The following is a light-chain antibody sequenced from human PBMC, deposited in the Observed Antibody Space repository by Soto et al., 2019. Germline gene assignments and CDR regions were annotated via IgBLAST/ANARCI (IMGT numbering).Light chain of an antibody. V-gene: IGKV3-11*01. CDR1: QSVSGS. Sequence: EIVLTQSPATLSLSPGEKATLSCRASQSVSGSLGWYQQKPGQAPRLIIYDASVRATGIPARFSGSGSGTDFTLTSSSLEPEDFAVYYCQEGTYWPAFGGGTKVDIK. J-gene: IGKJ4*01. CDR2: DAS. CDR3: QEGTYWPA.